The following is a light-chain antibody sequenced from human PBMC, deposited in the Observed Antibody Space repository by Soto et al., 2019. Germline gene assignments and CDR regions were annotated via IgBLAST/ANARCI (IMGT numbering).Light chain of an antibody. Sequence: QSVLTQPASVSGSPGQSITISCTGTSSDVGSYNLVSWYQQHPGKAPKLMIYEGTKRPSGVSNRFSGSKSGNTASLAISGLQAEDEADYYCQSYDRSLSGSVFGGGTKLTVL. CDR1: SSDVGSYNL. V-gene: IGLV2-23*01. J-gene: IGLJ3*02. CDR2: EGT. CDR3: QSYDRSLSGSV.